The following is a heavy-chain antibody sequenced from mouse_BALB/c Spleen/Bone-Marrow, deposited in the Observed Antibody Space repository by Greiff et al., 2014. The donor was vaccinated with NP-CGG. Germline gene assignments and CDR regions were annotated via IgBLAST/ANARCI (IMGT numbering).Heavy chain of an antibody. CDR2: IYPGNVNI. CDR1: GYTFTTYY. D-gene: IGHD2-14*01. V-gene: IGHV1S56*01. J-gene: IGHJ3*01. Sequence: QVQLQQSGPELVKPGASVRISCKASGYTFTTYYIHWVKQRPGQGLEWIGWIYPGNVNINYNEKFKGKATLTADKSSSTAYMQLSSLTSEDSAVYFCARGGYDGAWFAYWGQGTLVTVSA. CDR3: ARGGYDGAWFAY.